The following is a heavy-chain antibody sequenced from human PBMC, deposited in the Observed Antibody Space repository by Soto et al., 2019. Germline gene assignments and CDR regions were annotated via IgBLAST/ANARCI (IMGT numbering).Heavy chain of an antibody. CDR2: ISWNSGII. V-gene: IGHV3-9*01. CDR3: AKGYGGITIFGVVTTPTWYFDH. CDR1: GFTFDDYA. J-gene: IGHJ2*01. D-gene: IGHD3-3*01. Sequence: EVQLVESGGGLVQPGRSLRLSCAASGFTFDDYAMHWVRQAPGKGLEWVSGISWNSGIIGYADSVKGRFTISRDKAKNSLYLDMTSLGAEDAALYYGAKGYGGITIFGVVTTPTWYFDHWGRGTLVTVSS.